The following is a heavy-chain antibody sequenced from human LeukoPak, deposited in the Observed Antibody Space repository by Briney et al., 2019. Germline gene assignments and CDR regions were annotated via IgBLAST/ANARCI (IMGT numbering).Heavy chain of an antibody. CDR2: INEDGSQK. V-gene: IGHV3-7*01. D-gene: IGHD6-19*01. J-gene: IGHJ4*02. CDR1: GFTFSSYW. CDR3: ARPSSYSSAWGSDH. Sequence: GGFLRLSCVTSGFTFSSYWMSWVRQAPGKGLEWVANINEDGSQKNYVDSMKGRLTISRDNAKNSVYLQMDSLRVDDTAVYYCARPSSYSSAWGSDHWGQGTLVTVRS.